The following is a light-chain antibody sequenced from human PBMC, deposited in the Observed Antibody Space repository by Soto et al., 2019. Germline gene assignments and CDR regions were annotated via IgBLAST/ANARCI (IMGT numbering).Light chain of an antibody. Sequence: EIVLTQSPGTLSLSPGGRATLSCRASQSFSSSYLAWYQQKPGQAPRLLIYETSSRATGIPDRFSGSGSQTDFTLTISRLEPEDFAVYYCQQHGTSPRTFGQGTKVDIK. CDR2: ETS. CDR3: QQHGTSPRT. J-gene: IGKJ1*01. CDR1: QSFSSSY. V-gene: IGKV3-20*01.